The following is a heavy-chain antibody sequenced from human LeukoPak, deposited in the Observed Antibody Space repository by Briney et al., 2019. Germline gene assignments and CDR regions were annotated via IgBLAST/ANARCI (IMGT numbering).Heavy chain of an antibody. CDR3: TRGRSWFDP. Sequence: GGSLRLSCTASGFHFGDYAMSWVRQPPGKGLEWVGFNSSKAYGGTTEYTASVKGRFTISRDDSKTIAYLQMNSLKIEDTAVYYCTRGRSWFDPWGQRTLVTVSS. CDR1: GFHFGDYA. CDR2: NSSKAYGGTT. J-gene: IGHJ5*02. V-gene: IGHV3-49*04.